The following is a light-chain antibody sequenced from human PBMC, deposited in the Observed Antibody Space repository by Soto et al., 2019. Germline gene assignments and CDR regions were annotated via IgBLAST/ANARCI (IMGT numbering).Light chain of an antibody. CDR2: EVN. V-gene: IGLV2-8*01. Sequence: QSVLTQPPSASGSPGQSVAISCTGTSSDVGAYNYVSWYQQHPGKAPKLMIYEVNKRPSGVPDRFSGSKSGNTASLTVSGLQAEDEADYYCSSYAGSNVFGTGTKLTVL. CDR1: SSDVGAYNY. CDR3: SSYAGSNV. J-gene: IGLJ1*01.